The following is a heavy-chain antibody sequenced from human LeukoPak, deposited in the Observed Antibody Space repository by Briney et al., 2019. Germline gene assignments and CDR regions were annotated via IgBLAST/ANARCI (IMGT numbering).Heavy chain of an antibody. J-gene: IGHJ4*02. V-gene: IGHV1-2*02. CDR2: INPSSGGT. D-gene: IGHD6-13*01. CDR3: ARDARYREGGGAAGTELFY. Sequence: ASVKVSCKASGYTFTDYYMHWVRQAPGQGLEWMGWINPSSGGTNYAQKFQGRVTMTRDTSISTAYMELSRLRSDDTAVYYCARDARYREGGGAAGTELFYWGQGTLVTVSS. CDR1: GYTFTDYY.